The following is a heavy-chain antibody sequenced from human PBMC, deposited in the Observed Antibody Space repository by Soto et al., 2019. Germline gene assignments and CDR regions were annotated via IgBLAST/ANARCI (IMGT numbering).Heavy chain of an antibody. CDR2: IYYSGST. D-gene: IGHD2-2*01. V-gene: IGHV4-39*01. Sequence: SETLSLTCTVSGGSISSSSYYWGWIRQPPGKGLEWIGSIYYSGSTYYNPSLKSRVTISVDTSKNQFSLKLSSVTAADTAVYYCARGVEFTFNWFDPWGQETLVTVSS. J-gene: IGHJ5*02. CDR3: ARGVEFTFNWFDP. CDR1: GGSISSSSYY.